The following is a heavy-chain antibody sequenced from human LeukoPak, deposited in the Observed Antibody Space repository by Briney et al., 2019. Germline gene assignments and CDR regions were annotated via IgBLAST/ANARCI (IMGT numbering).Heavy chain of an antibody. CDR1: GFTFSSYW. CDR3: EKDYCESSGYNFYFDY. Sequence: GGSLRLSCAASGFTFSSYWMHWVRQAPGKGLVWVSRINSDGSSTSYADSVKGRFTISRDNAKNTLYLQMNSLRAEATACYSCEKDYCESSGYNFYFDYWGQGTLVTVSS. J-gene: IGHJ4*02. CDR2: INSDGSST. D-gene: IGHD3-22*01. V-gene: IGHV3-74*01.